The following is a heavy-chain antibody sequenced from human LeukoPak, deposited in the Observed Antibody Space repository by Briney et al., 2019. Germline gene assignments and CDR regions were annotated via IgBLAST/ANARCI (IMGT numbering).Heavy chain of an antibody. V-gene: IGHV1-2*02. D-gene: IGHD6-13*01. Sequence: ASVKVSCKASGYTFTSYDINWVRQAPGQGLEWMGWINPNSGGTNYAQKFQGRVTMTRDTSISTAYMELSRLRSDDTAVYYCASIDSSSWLMDVWGKGTTVTVSS. CDR1: GYTFTSYD. CDR2: INPNSGGT. J-gene: IGHJ6*03. CDR3: ASIDSSSWLMDV.